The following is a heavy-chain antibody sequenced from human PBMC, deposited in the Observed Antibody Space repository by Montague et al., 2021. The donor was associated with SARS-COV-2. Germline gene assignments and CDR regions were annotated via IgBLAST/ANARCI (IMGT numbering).Heavy chain of an antibody. CDR2: IYHSGST. V-gene: IGHV4-38-2*02. CDR3: AVNSNYYYYYGMDV. D-gene: IGHD4-11*01. CDR1: GYSISSGYY. Sequence: ETLSLTCTVSGYSISSGYYWGWIRQPPGKGLEWIGSIYHSGSTYYNPPLKSRVTISVDTSKNQFSLKLSSVTAADTAVYYCAVNSNYYYYYGMDVWGQGTTVTVSS. J-gene: IGHJ6*02.